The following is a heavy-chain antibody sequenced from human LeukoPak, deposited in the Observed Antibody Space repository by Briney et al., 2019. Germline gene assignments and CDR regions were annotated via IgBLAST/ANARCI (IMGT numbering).Heavy chain of an antibody. J-gene: IGHJ5*02. V-gene: IGHV3-7*01. CDR1: GFTFSSYW. CDR3: ARPWSGYSFDR. CDR2: IKQDGSEK. Sequence: PGGSLRLSCADSGFTFSSYWMSWVRQAPGKGLEWVVNIKQDGSEKYYVDSVKGRFTISRDNAKNPMYLQMNSLRAEDTAVYYCARPWSGYSFDRWGQGTLVTVSS. D-gene: IGHD3-3*01.